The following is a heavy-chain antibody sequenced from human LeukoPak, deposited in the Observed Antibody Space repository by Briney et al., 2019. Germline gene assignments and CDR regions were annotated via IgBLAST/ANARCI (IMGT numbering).Heavy chain of an antibody. Sequence: ASVKVSCKASGYTFTGYCMHWVRQAPGQGLEWMGWINPNSGGTNYAQKFQGRVTMTRDTSISTAYMELSRLRSDDTAVYYCARSGYCSSTSCSGDYYYGMDVWGQGTTVTVSS. CDR3: ARSGYCSSTSCSGDYYYGMDV. CDR2: INPNSGGT. CDR1: GYTFTGYC. V-gene: IGHV1-2*02. J-gene: IGHJ6*02. D-gene: IGHD2-2*01.